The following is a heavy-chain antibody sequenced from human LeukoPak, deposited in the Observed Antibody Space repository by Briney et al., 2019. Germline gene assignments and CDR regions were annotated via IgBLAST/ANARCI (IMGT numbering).Heavy chain of an antibody. D-gene: IGHD4-17*01. J-gene: IGHJ4*02. CDR2: IIPILGIA. CDR1: GGTFSSYA. V-gene: IGHV1-69*04. CDR3: ARAPPPTVTTFNFDY. Sequence: SVKVSCKASGGTFSSYAISWVRQAPGQGLEWMGRIIPILGIANYAQKFQGRVTITADKSTSTAYMELRSLRSDDTAVYYCARAPPPTVTTFNFDYWGQGTLVTVSS.